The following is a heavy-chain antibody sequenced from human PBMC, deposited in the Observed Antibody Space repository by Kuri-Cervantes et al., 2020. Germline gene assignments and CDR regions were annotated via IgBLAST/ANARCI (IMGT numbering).Heavy chain of an antibody. CDR3: ARDYGGNSGYYYYMDV. Sequence: GSLRLSCTVSGGSIRSNYWGWIRQPPGKGLEWIGYSHYSGNINYNPALKSRIAISVDTSKNLFSLNVTSVTAADTAIYYCARDYGGNSGYYYYMDVWGKGTLVTVSS. V-gene: IGHV4-59*01. CDR2: SHYSGNI. D-gene: IGHD4-23*01. J-gene: IGHJ6*03. CDR1: GGSIRSNY.